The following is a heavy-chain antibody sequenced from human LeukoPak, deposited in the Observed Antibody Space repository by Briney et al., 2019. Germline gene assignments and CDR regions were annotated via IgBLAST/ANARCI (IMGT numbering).Heavy chain of an antibody. CDR1: GYTFTSYG. J-gene: IGHJ6*02. V-gene: IGHV1-18*01. CDR2: ISAYNGNT. Sequence: ASVKVSCKASGYTFTSYGISWVRQAPGQGLEWMGWISAYNGNTNYAQKLQGRVTMTTDTSTSTAYMELSSLRSEDTAVYYCARDPYYDSSGYYPYYYGMDVWGQGTTVTVSS. D-gene: IGHD3-22*01. CDR3: ARDPYYDSSGYYPYYYGMDV.